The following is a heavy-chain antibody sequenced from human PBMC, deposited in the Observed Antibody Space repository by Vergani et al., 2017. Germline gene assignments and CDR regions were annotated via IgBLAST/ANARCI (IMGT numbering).Heavy chain of an antibody. Sequence: QVQLVQSGAEVKKPGASVKVSCKASGYTFTSYYMHWVRQAPGQGLELMGIINPSGGSTSYAQKFQGRVTMTRDTSTSTVYMELSSLRSEDTAVYYCARESGEGSKERDIDYWGQGTLVTVSS. CDR2: INPSGGST. J-gene: IGHJ4*02. V-gene: IGHV1-46*01. CDR1: GYTFTSYY. CDR3: ARESGEGSKERDIDY. D-gene: IGHD3-10*01.